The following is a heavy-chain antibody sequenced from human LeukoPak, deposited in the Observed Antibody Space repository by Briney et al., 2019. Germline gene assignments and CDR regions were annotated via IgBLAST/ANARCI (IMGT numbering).Heavy chain of an antibody. CDR3: ARLGTGWYLFDY. CDR1: GGSISSYY. J-gene: IGHJ4*02. CDR2: IYDSGST. D-gene: IGHD6-19*01. Sequence: SETLSLACTVSGGSISSYYWSWIRQPPGKGLEWIGYIYDSGSTNYNPSLKSRVTISVDMSKNQFSLKLNSATTADTAVYYCARLGTGWYLFDYWGQGTLVAVSS. V-gene: IGHV4-59*01.